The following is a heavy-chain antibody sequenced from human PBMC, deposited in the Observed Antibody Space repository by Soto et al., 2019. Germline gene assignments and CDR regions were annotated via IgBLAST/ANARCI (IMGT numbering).Heavy chain of an antibody. CDR1: GESFIGYY. J-gene: IGHJ5*02. D-gene: IGHD5-12*01. CDR3: ARTDIVTTTWFDP. V-gene: IGHV4-34*01. CDR2: INHGGST. Sequence: QVHLQQWGAGLLKPSETLSLTCAVYGESFIGYYWTWIRQSPGKGLEGIGEINHGGSTNYNPSLKSRVTISIDTSKSQFSLKLTSVTAADTSVYYCARTDIVTTTWFDPWGQGTLVTVSS.